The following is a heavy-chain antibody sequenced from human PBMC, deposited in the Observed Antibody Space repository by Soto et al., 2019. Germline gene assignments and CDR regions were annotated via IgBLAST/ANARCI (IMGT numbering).Heavy chain of an antibody. J-gene: IGHJ4*02. CDR3: ARDTRYGVLDY. Sequence: TLSLTCTVSGGSISSYYWSWIRQPPGKGLEWIGYIYYSGDTNYNPSLKSRVTISVDTSKNQFSLSLSSLTAADTAVYYCARDTRYGVLDYWGQGTLVTVSS. V-gene: IGHV4-59*01. CDR2: IYYSGDT. D-gene: IGHD4-17*01. CDR1: GGSISSYY.